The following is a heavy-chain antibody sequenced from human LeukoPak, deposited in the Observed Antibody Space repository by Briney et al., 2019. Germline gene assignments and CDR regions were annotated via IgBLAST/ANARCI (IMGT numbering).Heavy chain of an antibody. CDR3: ARDGYCTNGVCYDYYYYGMDV. V-gene: IGHV1-18*04. J-gene: IGHJ6*02. D-gene: IGHD2-8*01. CDR2: ISAYNGNT. Sequence: GASVKVSCKASGYTFTSYYMHWVRQAPGQGLEWMGWISAYNGNTNYAQKLQGRVTMTTDTSTSTAYMELRSLRSDDTAVYYCARDGYCTNGVCYDYYYYGMDVWGQGTTVTVSS. CDR1: GYTFTSYY.